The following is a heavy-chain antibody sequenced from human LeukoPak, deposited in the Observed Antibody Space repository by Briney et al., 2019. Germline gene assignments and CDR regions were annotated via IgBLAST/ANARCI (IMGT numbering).Heavy chain of an antibody. CDR3: VSAWGTTDDY. V-gene: IGHV3-74*01. Sequence: GGSLRLSCAVSGFTFRNYWMHWVRQAPGEGMFWVSRIKTDGRTTNYADSVKGRFTISRDNAKNTLYLQLNSLRAEDTAVYYCVSAWGTTDDYWGQGTLVTVSS. J-gene: IGHJ4*02. CDR1: GFTFRNYW. D-gene: IGHD1-7*01. CDR2: IKTDGRTT.